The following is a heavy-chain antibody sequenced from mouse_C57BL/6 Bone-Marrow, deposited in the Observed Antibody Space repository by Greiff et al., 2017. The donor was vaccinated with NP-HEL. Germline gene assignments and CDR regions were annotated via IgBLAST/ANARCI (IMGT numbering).Heavy chain of an antibody. CDR3: ARDRGSGAY. V-gene: IGHV3-6*01. CDR1: GYSITSGYY. Sequence: DVKLQESGPGLVKPSQSLSLTCSVTGYSITSGYYWNWIRQFPGNKLEWMGYISYDGSNNYNPSLKNRISITRDTSKNQFFLKLNSVTTEDTATYYCARDRGSGAYWGQGTLVTVSA. CDR2: ISYDGSN. J-gene: IGHJ3*01. D-gene: IGHD3-1*01.